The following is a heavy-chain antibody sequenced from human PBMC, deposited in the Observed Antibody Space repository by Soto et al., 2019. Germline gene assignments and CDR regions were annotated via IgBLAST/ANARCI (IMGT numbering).Heavy chain of an antibody. CDR2: IYYSGST. CDR1: CGSISSYY. Sequence: SETLSLTCTVSCGSISSYYWSWIRQPPGKGLEWIGYIYYSGSTNYNPSLKSRVTISVDTSKNQFSLKLSSVTAADTAVYYCARTRTPIVVVPAAMRRFWFDPWGQGTLVTVSS. D-gene: IGHD2-2*01. CDR3: ARTRTPIVVVPAAMRRFWFDP. J-gene: IGHJ5*02. V-gene: IGHV4-59*01.